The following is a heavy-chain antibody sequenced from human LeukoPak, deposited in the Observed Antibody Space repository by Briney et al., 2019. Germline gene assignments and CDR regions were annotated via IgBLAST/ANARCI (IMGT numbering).Heavy chain of an antibody. V-gene: IGHV4-59*01. CDR2: IYYSGSI. CDR3: ARDLHGDYAFDY. D-gene: IGHD4-17*01. CDR1: GGSISSYY. Sequence: SETLSLTCTVSGGSISSYYWSWIRQPPGKGLEWIGYIYYSGSINYNPSLKSRVTISVDTSKNQFSLKLSSVTAADTAVYYCARDLHGDYAFDYWGQGTLATVSS. J-gene: IGHJ4*02.